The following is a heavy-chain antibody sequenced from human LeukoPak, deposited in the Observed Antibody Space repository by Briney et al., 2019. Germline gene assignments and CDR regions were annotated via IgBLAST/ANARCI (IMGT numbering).Heavy chain of an antibody. Sequence: GGSLRLSCAASGFTFSSYAMHWVRQAPGKGLEWVAVISYDGSNKYYADSVKGRFTISRDNSKNTLYLQMNSLRAEDTAVYYCAKGVYYDSSGNLDYWGQGTLVTVSS. V-gene: IGHV3-30*04. CDR1: GFTFSSYA. CDR2: ISYDGSNK. D-gene: IGHD3-22*01. J-gene: IGHJ4*02. CDR3: AKGVYYDSSGNLDY.